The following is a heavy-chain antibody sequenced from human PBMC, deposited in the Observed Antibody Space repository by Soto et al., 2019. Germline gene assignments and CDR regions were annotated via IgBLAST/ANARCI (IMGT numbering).Heavy chain of an antibody. CDR2: IYSSGTT. J-gene: IGHJ5*02. Sequence: SETLSLTCTVSGGSISSYDWSWIRQAPGKKLEWIGYIYSSGTTNYNPSLKSRVTMSRDTSKNPFSLKLSSVTTADTAVYYCARDHSSGWVNWFDPWGQGTLVTVSS. V-gene: IGHV4-59*01. D-gene: IGHD3-22*01. CDR1: GGSISSYD. CDR3: ARDHSSGWVNWFDP.